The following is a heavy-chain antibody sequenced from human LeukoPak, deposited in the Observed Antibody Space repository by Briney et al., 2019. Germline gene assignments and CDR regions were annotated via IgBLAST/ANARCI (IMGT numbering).Heavy chain of an antibody. J-gene: IGHJ4*02. D-gene: IGHD3-10*01. CDR2: FNAGNGNT. CDR3: ARNGSGRGVAGFDY. CDR1: GYTFTSYA. V-gene: IGHV1-3*01. Sequence: ASVTVSCKASGYTFTSYAMHWVRQAPGQRLEWMGWFNAGNGNTKYSQKFQGRVTITRDTSASTAYMELSSLRSEDTAVYYCARNGSGRGVAGFDYWGQGTLVTVSS.